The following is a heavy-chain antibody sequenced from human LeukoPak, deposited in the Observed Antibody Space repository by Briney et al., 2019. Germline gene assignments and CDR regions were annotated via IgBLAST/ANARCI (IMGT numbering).Heavy chain of an antibody. D-gene: IGHD5-18*01. V-gene: IGHV3-49*04. CDR3: TRVEDTATAGGFDY. Sequence: PGRSLRLSCTASGFTFGDYAMSWVRQAPGKGLEWVGFIRSKAYGGTTEYAASVKGRFTISRDDSKSIAYLQMNSLKTEDTAVYYCTRVEDTATAGGFDYWGQGTLVTVSS. CDR1: GFTFGDYA. J-gene: IGHJ4*02. CDR2: IRSKAYGGTT.